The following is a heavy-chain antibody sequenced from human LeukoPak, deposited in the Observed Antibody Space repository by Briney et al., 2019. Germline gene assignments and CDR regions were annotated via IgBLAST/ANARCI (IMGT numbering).Heavy chain of an antibody. V-gene: IGHV3-23*01. J-gene: IGHJ4*02. CDR1: GFTFSKNA. CDR2: ISGDGRSP. D-gene: IGHD4-17*01. Sequence: GGSLRLSCVASGFTFSKNALSWVRQTPGKGLECVSAISGDGRSPYYADSVKGRFTISRDNSKNTLYLQMNSLRAEDTAVYYCAILRCDYWGQGTLVTVSS. CDR3: AILRCDY.